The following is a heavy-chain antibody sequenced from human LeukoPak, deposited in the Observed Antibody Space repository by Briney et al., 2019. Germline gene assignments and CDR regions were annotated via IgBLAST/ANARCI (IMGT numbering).Heavy chain of an antibody. CDR1: GGSIRSGDYS. Sequence: SETLSLTCTVSGGSIRSGDYSWSWIRQPPGKGLEWIGYIYYSGSTYYNPSLKSRVTISVDTSKNQFSLKLSSVTAADTAVYYCARDSVVPGTGMDVWGQGTTVTVSS. D-gene: IGHD2-2*01. V-gene: IGHV4-30-4*01. CDR3: ARDSVVPGTGMDV. J-gene: IGHJ6*02. CDR2: IYYSGST.